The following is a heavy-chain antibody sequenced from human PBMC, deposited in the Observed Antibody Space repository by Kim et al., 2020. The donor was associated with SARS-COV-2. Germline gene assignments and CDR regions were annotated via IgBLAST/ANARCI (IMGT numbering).Heavy chain of an antibody. CDR2: IYYSGST. CDR1: GGSISSSSYY. CDR3: ARRGLYDILTGYHDAFDI. Sequence: SETLSLTCTVSGGSISSSSYYWGWIRQPPGKGLEWIRSIYYSGSTYYNPSLKSRVTISVDTSKNQFSLTLSSVTAADTAVYYCARRGLYDILTGYHDAFDIMGQGIMVTVSS. J-gene: IGHJ3*02. D-gene: IGHD3-9*01. V-gene: IGHV4-39*07.